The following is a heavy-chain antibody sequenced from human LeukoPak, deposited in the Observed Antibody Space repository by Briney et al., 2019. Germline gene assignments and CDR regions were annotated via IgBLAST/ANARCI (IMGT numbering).Heavy chain of an antibody. CDR1: GGSFSGYY. CDR3: ARGGAMKRIGGKIAAATYYFDY. D-gene: IGHD6-13*01. CDR2: INHSGST. Sequence: SETLSLTCAVYGGSFSGYYWSWIRQPPGKGPEWIGEINHSGSTNCNPSLKSRVTISVDTSKNQFSLKLSSVTAADTAVYYCARGGAMKRIGGKIAAATYYFDYWGRGTLVTVSS. J-gene: IGHJ4*02. V-gene: IGHV4-34*01.